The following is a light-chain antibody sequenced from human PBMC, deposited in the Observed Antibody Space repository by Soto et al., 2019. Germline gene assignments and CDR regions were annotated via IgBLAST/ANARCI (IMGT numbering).Light chain of an antibody. J-gene: IGLJ2*01. CDR2: DAS. Sequence: QSVLTQPASVSGSPGESITISCTGTSSDVDDYIYVSWYQQHPGTAPRLMIYDASNRPSGVSYRFSGSKSGNTASLTISGRQAEDEADDYCTSDTGSSDAGSILEVGGGTKLTVL. CDR3: TSDTGSSDAGSILE. CDR1: SSDVDDYIY. V-gene: IGLV2-14*03.